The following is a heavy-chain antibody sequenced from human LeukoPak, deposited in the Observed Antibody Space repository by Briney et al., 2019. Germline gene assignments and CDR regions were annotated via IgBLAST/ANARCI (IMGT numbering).Heavy chain of an antibody. CDR1: GFTVSSNF. J-gene: IGHJ5*02. Sequence: GGSLRLSCAASGFTVSSNFMSWVRQAPGKGLEWVSVIYSGGSTHYVDSVKYRFTISRDNSRNTLYLQMNSLRAEDTAVYYCAREPIAAAVERWFDPWGQGTLVTVSS. CDR2: IYSGGST. D-gene: IGHD6-13*01. V-gene: IGHV3-66*01. CDR3: AREPIAAAVERWFDP.